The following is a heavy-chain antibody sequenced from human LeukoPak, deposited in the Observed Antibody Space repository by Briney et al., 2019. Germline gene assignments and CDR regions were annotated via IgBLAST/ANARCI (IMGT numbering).Heavy chain of an antibody. CDR3: ARDLSAGGSPEGKNTFDI. CDR2: INPNSGGT. Sequence: GASVKVSCKASGYTFTGYYMHWVGQAPGQGLEGRGWINPNSGGTNYAQKFQGWVTMTRDTSITTAYMELTRLRSDDTAVYYCARDLSAGGSPEGKNTFDIWGQGTMVTVSS. J-gene: IGHJ3*02. CDR1: GYTFTGYY. D-gene: IGHD6-13*01. V-gene: IGHV1-2*04.